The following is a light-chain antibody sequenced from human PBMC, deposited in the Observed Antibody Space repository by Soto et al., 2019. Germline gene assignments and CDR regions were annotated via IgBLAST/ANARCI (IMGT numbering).Light chain of an antibody. CDR3: QQYGSSGT. Sequence: EIVLTQSPGTLSLSPGERATLSCRASLSISDNYLAWYQQKPGQAPRLLIYGASNRATGIPDRFSGCGSGTDFTLTISRLEPEDFAVYYCQQYGSSGTFGQGTKVDI. CDR1: LSISDNY. J-gene: IGKJ1*01. CDR2: GAS. V-gene: IGKV3-20*01.